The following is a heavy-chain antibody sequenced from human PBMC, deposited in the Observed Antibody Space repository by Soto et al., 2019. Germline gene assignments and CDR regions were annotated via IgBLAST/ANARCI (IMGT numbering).Heavy chain of an antibody. Sequence: GFLRRSCAASGFNFSSYAMSSVRQAPGKGLEWVSAISGSGGSTYYADSVKGRFTISRDNSKNTLYLQMNSLRAEDTAVYYCAKYGRGSGPRIWGQGTLVTVSS. CDR2: ISGSGGST. D-gene: IGHD6-19*01. V-gene: IGHV3-23*01. CDR1: GFNFSSYA. J-gene: IGHJ4*02. CDR3: AKYGRGSGPRI.